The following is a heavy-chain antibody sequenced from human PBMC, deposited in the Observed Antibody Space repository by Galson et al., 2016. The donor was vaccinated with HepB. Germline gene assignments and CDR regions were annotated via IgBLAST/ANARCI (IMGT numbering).Heavy chain of an antibody. CDR1: GFAFSGSA. Sequence: SLRLSCAASGFAFSGSAMHWVRQAPGKGLEWVAAISYHGSDKYYADSVKGRVTISRDNSNNTLYLQMTSLIPEDTAVYYCARDKSFYYYGMDVWGQGTTVTVSS. V-gene: IGHV3-30-3*01. J-gene: IGHJ6*02. CDR2: ISYHGSDK. CDR3: ARDKSFYYYGMDV.